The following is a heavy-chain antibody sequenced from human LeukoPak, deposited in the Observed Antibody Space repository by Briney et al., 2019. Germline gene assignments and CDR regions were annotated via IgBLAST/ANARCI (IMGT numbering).Heavy chain of an antibody. V-gene: IGHV4-39*01. CDR1: GGSINSGSYD. CDR2: ISYSGST. CDR3: ASIMVRGVILDY. Sequence: SETLSLTCAVSGGSINSGSYDWGWIRQPPGKGLEWIGSISYSGSTYCNPSLKSRVTISVDTSKNQFSLKLSSVTAADTAVYYCASIMVRGVILDYWGQGTLVTVSS. D-gene: IGHD3-10*01. J-gene: IGHJ4*02.